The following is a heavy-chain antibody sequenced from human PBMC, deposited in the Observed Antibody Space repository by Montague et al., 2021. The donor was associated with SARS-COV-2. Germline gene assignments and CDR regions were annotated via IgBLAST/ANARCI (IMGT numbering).Heavy chain of an antibody. J-gene: IGHJ5*02. Sequence: SETLSLTCSVSGDSITPYGDSIGGYFWGWIRQPAGKGLEWIGRIYANGNFDYNPSLNSRVSMSMDTSKQEFSMRLISVTAADTAVYYCARDAYYSGPGRENHGAFDPRGQGILVTVSS. CDR1: GDSITPYGDSIGGYF. CDR2: IYANGNF. V-gene: IGHV4-4*07. CDR3: ARDAYYSGPGRENHGAFDP. D-gene: IGHD2/OR15-2a*01.